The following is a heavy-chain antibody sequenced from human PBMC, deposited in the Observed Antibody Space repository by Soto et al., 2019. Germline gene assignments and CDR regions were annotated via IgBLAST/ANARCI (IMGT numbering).Heavy chain of an antibody. D-gene: IGHD5-12*01. CDR3: ARGRRWLQFSPSFDP. J-gene: IGHJ5*02. CDR2: INPSGGST. V-gene: IGHV1-46*01. Sequence: QVQLVQSGAEVKKPGASVKVSCKASGYTFTSYYMHWVRQAPGQGLEWMGIINPSGGSTSYAQKFQGRVTMTRDTSTSTVYMELSSLRSEDTAVYYCARGRRWLQFSPSFDPWGQGTLVTVSS. CDR1: GYTFTSYY.